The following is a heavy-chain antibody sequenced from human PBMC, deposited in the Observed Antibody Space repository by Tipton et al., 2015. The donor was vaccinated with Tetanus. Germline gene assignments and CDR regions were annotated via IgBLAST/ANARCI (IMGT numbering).Heavy chain of an antibody. D-gene: IGHD2-2*01. CDR3: ASGSSIRHGLDV. V-gene: IGHV1-8*02. Sequence: QSGAEVKKPGASVKVSCKASGYTFTSYGLNWVRKAAGRGFEWMGWLNPKSGSAAYAPRFQGRVTMTTNTSITTAFMEVASLTYEDTAVYRCASGSSIRHGLDVWGHGTSVTVSS. J-gene: IGHJ6*02. CDR1: GYTFTSYG. CDR2: LNPKSGSA.